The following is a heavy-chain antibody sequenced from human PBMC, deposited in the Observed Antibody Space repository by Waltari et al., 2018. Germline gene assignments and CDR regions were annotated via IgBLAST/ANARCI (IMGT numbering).Heavy chain of an antibody. J-gene: IGHJ4*02. CDR2: VHRNGKP. D-gene: IGHD2-15*01. Sequence: QVQLQESGPGLVKPSGTLSLTCAVSGDSMSGRDGWSWVRQAPGKGLAWVGQVHRNGKPPYSPSLESRVTVSIDTSNKQFSLILTSATAADTAVYYCARDRGRGLYFASWGQGTLVTVSP. V-gene: IGHV4-4*02. CDR3: ARDRGRGLYFAS. CDR1: GDSMSGRDG.